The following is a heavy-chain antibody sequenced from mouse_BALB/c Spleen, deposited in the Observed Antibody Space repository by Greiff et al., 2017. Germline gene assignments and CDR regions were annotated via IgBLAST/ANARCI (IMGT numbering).Heavy chain of an antibody. CDR1: GYTFTSYW. D-gene: IGHD1-2*01. CDR2: IYPGSGST. CDR3: ARISPLLRHWFAY. Sequence: QVQLQQPGAELVRPGASVKLSCKASGYTFTSYWINWVKLRPGQGLEWIGDIYPGSGSTNYNEKFKSKATLTVDTSSSTAYMQLSSLASEDSALYYCARISPLLRHWFAYWGQGTLVTVSA. J-gene: IGHJ3*01. V-gene: IGHV1-55*01.